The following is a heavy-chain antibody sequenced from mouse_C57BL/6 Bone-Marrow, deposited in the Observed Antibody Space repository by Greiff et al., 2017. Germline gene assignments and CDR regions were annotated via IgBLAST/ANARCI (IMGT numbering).Heavy chain of an antibody. J-gene: IGHJ1*03. CDR3: ARRRNRITTGVNWYFDV. D-gene: IGHD1-1*01. CDR2: ILPGSGST. V-gene: IGHV1-9*01. Sequence: QVQLQQSGAELMKPGASVKLSCKATGYTFTGYWIEWVKQRPGHGLEWIGEILPGSGSTNYNEKFKGKATFTADTSSNTAYMQLSSLTTEDSAIYYCARRRNRITTGVNWYFDVWGTGTTVTVSS. CDR1: GYTFTGYW.